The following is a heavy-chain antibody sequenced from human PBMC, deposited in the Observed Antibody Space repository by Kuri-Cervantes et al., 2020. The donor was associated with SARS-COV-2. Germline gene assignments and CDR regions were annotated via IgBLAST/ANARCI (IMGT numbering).Heavy chain of an antibody. J-gene: IGHJ6*03. CDR3: ARHFEKGVGALYYMDV. CDR1: GGSFSGYY. V-gene: IGHV4-34*01. CDR2: INHSGST. Sequence: GSLRLSCAVYGGSFSGYYWSWIRQPPGKGLEWIGEINHSGSTNYNPSLKSRVTISVDTSKNQFSLKLSSVTAADTAVYYCARHFEKGVGALYYMDVWGKGTTVTVSS. D-gene: IGHD1-26*01.